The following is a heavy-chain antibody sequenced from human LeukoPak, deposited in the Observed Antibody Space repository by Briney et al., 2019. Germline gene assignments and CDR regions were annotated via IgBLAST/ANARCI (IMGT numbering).Heavy chain of an antibody. V-gene: IGHV3-23*01. Sequence: GGSLRLSCAASGFTFRSYAMNWVRQAPGKGLEWVSAISASGGSTYYADSVKGRFTFSRDNSKNTLYLQMNSLRVEDTAVYYCAKGVGEFGFRFDSWGQGTLVTVSS. CDR1: GFTFRSYA. D-gene: IGHD3-16*01. J-gene: IGHJ4*02. CDR3: AKGVGEFGFRFDS. CDR2: ISASGGST.